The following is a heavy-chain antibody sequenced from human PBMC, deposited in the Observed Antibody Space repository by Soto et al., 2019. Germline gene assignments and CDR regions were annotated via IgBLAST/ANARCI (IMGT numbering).Heavy chain of an antibody. CDR2: LYAGGAT. V-gene: IGHV3-53*01. D-gene: IGHD4-17*01. J-gene: IGHJ3*02. Sequence: EVQLVESGGGLIQPGGSLRLSCAASGFSVSDNYMNWVRQAPGKGLQWVSLLYAGGATFYADSVKGRFTISRDSSKNTLYLQMNSLRAEDTDVYYCAGQMANGYGDPNDALDIWGQGTVVSVSS. CDR1: GFSVSDNY. CDR3: AGQMANGYGDPNDALDI.